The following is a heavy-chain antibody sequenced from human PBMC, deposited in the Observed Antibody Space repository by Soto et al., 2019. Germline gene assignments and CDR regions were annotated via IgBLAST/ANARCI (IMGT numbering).Heavy chain of an antibody. D-gene: IGHD3-22*01. V-gene: IGHV3-48*02. CDR1: GFTFSIYS. CDR3: ARYYYDSSGYYREFFQH. J-gene: IGHJ1*01. Sequence: GGSLRLSCAASGFTFSIYSMNWVRQAPGKGLEWVSYISNSGTTIYYADSVKGRFAISRDNAKNSLYLQMNSLRDEDTAVYYCARYYYDSSGYYREFFQHWGQGTLVTVSS. CDR2: ISNSGTTI.